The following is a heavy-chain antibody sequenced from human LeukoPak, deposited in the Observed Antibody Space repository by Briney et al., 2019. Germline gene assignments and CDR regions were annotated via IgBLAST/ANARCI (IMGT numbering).Heavy chain of an antibody. CDR3: ARTSYYYYYMGV. CDR1: VYTFTSYG. J-gene: IGHJ6*03. D-gene: IGHD2-2*01. CDR2: ISAYNGNT. Sequence: GASVKVSCKASVYTFTSYGISWVRQAPGQGLEWMGWISAYNGNTNYAQKLQGRVTMATDTSTSTAYMELRSLRSDDTAVYYCARTSYYYYYMGVWGKGTTVTVSS. V-gene: IGHV1-18*01.